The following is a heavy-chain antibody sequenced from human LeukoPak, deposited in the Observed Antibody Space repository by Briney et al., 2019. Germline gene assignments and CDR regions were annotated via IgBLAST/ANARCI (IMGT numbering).Heavy chain of an antibody. CDR3: ARDGYCSSTSCHKAQAFDY. Sequence: GGSLRLSCAASGFTFSGYSMNWVRQAPGKGLEWVSSISSSSSYIYYADSVKGRFTISRDNAKNSLYLQMNSLRAEDTAEYYCARDGYCSSTSCHKAQAFDYWGQGTLVTVSS. D-gene: IGHD2-2*01. J-gene: IGHJ4*02. V-gene: IGHV3-21*01. CDR2: ISSSSSYI. CDR1: GFTFSGYS.